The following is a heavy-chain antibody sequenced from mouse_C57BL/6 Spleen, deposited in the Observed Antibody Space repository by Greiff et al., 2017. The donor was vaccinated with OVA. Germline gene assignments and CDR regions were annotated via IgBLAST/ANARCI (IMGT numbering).Heavy chain of an antibody. J-gene: IGHJ2*01. V-gene: IGHV1-50*01. CDR3: ARRYYGSTRYFDY. D-gene: IGHD1-1*01. CDR1: GYTFTSYW. Sequence: QVQLKQPGAELVKPGASVKLSCKASGYTFTSYWMQWVKQRPGQGLEWIGEIDPSDSYTNYNQKFKGKATLTVDTSSSTAYMQLSSLTSEDSAVYYCARRYYGSTRYFDYWGQGTTLTVSS. CDR2: IDPSDSYT.